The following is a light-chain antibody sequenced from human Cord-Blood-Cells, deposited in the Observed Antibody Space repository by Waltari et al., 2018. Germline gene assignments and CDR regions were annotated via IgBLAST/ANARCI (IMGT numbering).Light chain of an antibody. V-gene: IGLV3-1*01. Sequence: SYELTQPPSVSVAPGQTASITCSGDQLGDKSACLYQPKPGQYPVLVIYQDSKRPAGIPERLSGSNSGSTATLTIGGTQAMDEADCYCQAWDSSTYGFGTVTKVTVL. CDR1: QLGDKS. CDR2: QDS. J-gene: IGLJ1*01. CDR3: QAWDSSTYG.